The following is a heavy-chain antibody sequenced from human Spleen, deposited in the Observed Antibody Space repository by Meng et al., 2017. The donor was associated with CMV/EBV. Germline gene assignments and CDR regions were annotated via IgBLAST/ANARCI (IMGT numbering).Heavy chain of an antibody. CDR3: ARGPSYDFWSGYSYYYYYGMDV. Sequence: SETLSLTCAVYGGSFSGYYWSWIRQPPGKGLEWIGEINHSGSTNYNPSLKSRVTISVDTYKNQFSRKLSSVTAADTAVYYCARGPSYDFWSGYSYYYYYGMDVWGQGTTVTVSS. J-gene: IGHJ6*02. CDR2: INHSGST. CDR1: GGSFSGYY. D-gene: IGHD3-3*01. V-gene: IGHV4-34*01.